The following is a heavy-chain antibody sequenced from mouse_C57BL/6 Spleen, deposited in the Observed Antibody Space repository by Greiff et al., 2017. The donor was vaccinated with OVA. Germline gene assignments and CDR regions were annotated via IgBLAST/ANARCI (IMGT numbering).Heavy chain of an antibody. CDR1: GFTFTDYY. CDR3: ARYASAGDYYAMDY. CDR2: IRNKANGYTT. Sequence: EVQLQESGGGLVQPGGSLSLSCAASGFTFTDYYMSWVRQPPGKALEWLGFIRNKANGYTTEYSASVKGRFTISRDNSQSILYLQMNALRAEDSATYYCARYASAGDYYAMDYWGQGTSVTVSS. V-gene: IGHV7-3*01. J-gene: IGHJ4*01. D-gene: IGHD4-1*01.